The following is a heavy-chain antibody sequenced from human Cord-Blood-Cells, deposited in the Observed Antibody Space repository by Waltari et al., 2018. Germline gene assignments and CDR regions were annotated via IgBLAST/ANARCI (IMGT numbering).Heavy chain of an antibody. Sequence: QVQLQQWGAGLLKPAETLSLTCAVYGGSFSGYYWSWIRQPPGKGLEWIGEINHSGSTTYNPSLSSRVTISVDTSKNQFSLKLSSVTAADTAVYYCACLASTMITTYWGQGTLVTVSS. V-gene: IGHV4-34*01. CDR1: GGSFSGYY. CDR3: ACLASTMITTY. D-gene: IGHD3-22*01. J-gene: IGHJ4*02. CDR2: INHSGST.